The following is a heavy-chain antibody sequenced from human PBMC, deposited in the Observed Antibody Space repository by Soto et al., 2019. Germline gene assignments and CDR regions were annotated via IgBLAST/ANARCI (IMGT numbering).Heavy chain of an antibody. CDR3: ARGSTELQPGDKGTYYYGMDV. J-gene: IGHJ6*02. D-gene: IGHD1-7*01. Sequence: QVQLVQSGAEVKKPGSSVKVSCKASGVTFSSYAISWVRQAPGQGLEWMGGIIPIFGTANYAQKFQGRVTITADKSTSTAYMELSSLRSEDTAVYYCARGSTELQPGDKGTYYYGMDVWGQGTTVTFSS. CDR1: GVTFSSYA. V-gene: IGHV1-69*06. CDR2: IIPIFGTA.